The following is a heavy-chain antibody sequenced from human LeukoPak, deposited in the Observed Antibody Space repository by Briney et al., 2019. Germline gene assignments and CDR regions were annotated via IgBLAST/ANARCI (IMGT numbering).Heavy chain of an antibody. CDR2: INHSGST. V-gene: IGHV4-34*01. CDR3: ARHTLYYYYCYMDV. Sequence: PGGSLRLSCAVSGFTFSNAWMSWVRQAPGKGLEWIGEINHSGSTNYNPSLKSRVTISVDTSKNQFSLKLSSVTAADTAVYYCARHTLYYYYCYMDVWGKGTTVTVSS. CDR1: GFTFSNAW. J-gene: IGHJ6*03. D-gene: IGHD2-2*02.